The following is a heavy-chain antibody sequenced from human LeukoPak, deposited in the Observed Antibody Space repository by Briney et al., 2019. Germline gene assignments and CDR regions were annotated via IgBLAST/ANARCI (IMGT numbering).Heavy chain of an antibody. CDR3: ARDLAENYFDY. D-gene: IGHD3-16*01. CDR2: IYYSGST. Sequence: SETLSLTCTVSGGSISSYYWSWIRQPPGKGLEWIGYIYYSGSTKYNPSLKSRVTISVDTSKNQFSLKLSSVTAADTAVYYCARDLAENYFDYWGQGTLVTVSS. J-gene: IGHJ4*02. CDR1: GGSISSYY. V-gene: IGHV4-59*01.